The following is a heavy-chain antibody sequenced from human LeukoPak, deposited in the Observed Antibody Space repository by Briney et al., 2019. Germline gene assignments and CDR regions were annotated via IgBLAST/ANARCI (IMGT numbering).Heavy chain of an antibody. CDR3: TTDLSSGYYLHNGH. J-gene: IGHJ4*02. CDR1: GFTFSNYA. CDR2: ISSNGGST. D-gene: IGHD3-22*01. Sequence: QTGGSLRLSCAASGFTFSNYAMSWVRQAPEKGLEWVSAISSNGGSTYYADSVKGRFTISRDNSKNTLYLQMNSLKTEDTAVYYCTTDLSSGYYLHNGHWGQGTLVTVSS. V-gene: IGHV3-23*01.